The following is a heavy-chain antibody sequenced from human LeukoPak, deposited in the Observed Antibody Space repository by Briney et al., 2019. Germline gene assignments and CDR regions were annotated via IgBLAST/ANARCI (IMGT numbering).Heavy chain of an antibody. CDR3: ARVDGTVTTNREY. Sequence: ASVKVSCKASGGTFSSYAISWVRQAPGQGLEWMGRIIPILGIANYAQKFQGRVTITADKSTSTAYMELSSLRSEDTAVYYCARVDGTVTTNREYWGQGTLVTVSS. J-gene: IGHJ4*02. CDR1: GGTFSSYA. D-gene: IGHD4-17*01. CDR2: IIPILGIA. V-gene: IGHV1-69*04.